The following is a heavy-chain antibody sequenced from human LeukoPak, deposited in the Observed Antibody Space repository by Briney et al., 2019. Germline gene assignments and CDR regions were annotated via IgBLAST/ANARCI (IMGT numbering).Heavy chain of an antibody. CDR1: GGTFSSYA. CDR2: IIPILGIA. Sequence: SVKVSCKASGGTFSSYAISWVRQAPGQGLEWMGRIIPILGIANYAQKFQGRVTITADKSTSTAYMELSSLRSEDTAVYYCAREYGSGSPNFDYWGQGTLVTVSS. CDR3: AREYGSGSPNFDY. V-gene: IGHV1-69*04. D-gene: IGHD3-10*01. J-gene: IGHJ4*02.